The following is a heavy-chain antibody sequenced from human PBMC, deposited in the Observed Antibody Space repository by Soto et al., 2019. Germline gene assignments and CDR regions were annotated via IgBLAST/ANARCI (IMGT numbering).Heavy chain of an antibody. J-gene: IGHJ4*01. CDR2: FYYTGTT. CDR1: GASLSSGSYY. CDR3: SRISYRVKDY. V-gene: IGHV4-61*01. Sequence: PSETLSLTCTVSGASLSSGSYYWSWIRQPPGKGLEWIGYFYYTGTTKYNPSLESRVTISADTSKNQFSLNLTSVTAADTAVYYCSRISYRVKDYWGQGAPVTVSS.